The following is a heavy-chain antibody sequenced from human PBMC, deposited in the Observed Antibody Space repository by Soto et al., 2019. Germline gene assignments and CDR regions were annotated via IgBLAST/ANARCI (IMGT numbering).Heavy chain of an antibody. J-gene: IGHJ5*02. CDR2: IYYAGNT. V-gene: IGHV4-39*01. CDR1: GDSITKSTYY. CDR3: ATRITVFGLLIPPFDP. D-gene: IGHD3-3*01. Sequence: SETLSLTCTVSGDSITKSTYYWAWVRQTPGKGPEWIGSIYYAGNTYYNPSLQSRVTISVDASKNQFSLRLSSVTAADTAIYYCATRITVFGLLIPPFDPWGQGTQVTVSS.